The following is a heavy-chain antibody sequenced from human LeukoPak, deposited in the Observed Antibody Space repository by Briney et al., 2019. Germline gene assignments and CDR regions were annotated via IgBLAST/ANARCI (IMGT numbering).Heavy chain of an antibody. V-gene: IGHV1-69*01. CDR3: ARSGIVVVPAAWGY. J-gene: IGHJ4*02. CDR2: IIPIFGTA. Sequence: SVKVSCKASGGTFSSYAISWVRQAPGQGLEWMGGIIPIFGTANYAQKFQGRVTITAGESTSTAYMELSSLRSEDTAVYYCARSGIVVVPAAWGYWGQGTLVTVSS. CDR1: GGTFSSYA. D-gene: IGHD2-2*01.